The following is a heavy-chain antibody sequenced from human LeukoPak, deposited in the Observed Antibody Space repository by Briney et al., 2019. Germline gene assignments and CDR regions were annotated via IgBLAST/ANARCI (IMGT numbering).Heavy chain of an antibody. Sequence: SETLSLTCTVSGGSISSSSYYWGWIRQPPGKGLEWIGSIYYSGSTYYNPSLKSRVTISVDTSKNQFSLKLSSVTAADTAVYYCARDYDGYGDYGLNYYGMDVWGQGTTVTVSS. J-gene: IGHJ6*02. CDR2: IYYSGST. CDR1: GGSISSSSYY. D-gene: IGHD4-17*01. CDR3: ARDYDGYGDYGLNYYGMDV. V-gene: IGHV4-39*07.